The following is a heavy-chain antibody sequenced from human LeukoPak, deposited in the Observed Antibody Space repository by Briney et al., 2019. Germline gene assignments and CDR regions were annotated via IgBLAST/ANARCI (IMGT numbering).Heavy chain of an antibody. CDR1: GLSFRSYG. V-gene: IGHV3-21*01. CDR2: ISGSGDNT. D-gene: IGHD1-7*01. J-gene: IGHJ4*02. Sequence: PGGSLRLSCEASGLSFRSYGMSWVRQAPGKGLEWVSGISGSGDNTYYADSVKGRFTISRDNAKNSLYLQMNSLRAGDTAVYYCARGWNYEDYWGQGTLVTVSS. CDR3: ARGWNYEDY.